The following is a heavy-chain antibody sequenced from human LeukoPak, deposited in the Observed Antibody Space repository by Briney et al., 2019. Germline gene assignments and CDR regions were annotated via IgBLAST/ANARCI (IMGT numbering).Heavy chain of an antibody. V-gene: IGHV1-18*01. CDR2: ISAYNGNT. Sequence: ASVKVSCKASGGTFSSYAISWVRQAPGQGLEWMGWISAYNGNTNYAQKLQGRVTMTTDTSTSTAYMELRSLRSDDTAVYYCASDFMAGDAFDIWGQGTMVTVSS. J-gene: IGHJ3*02. D-gene: IGHD3-3*01. CDR1: GGTFSSYA. CDR3: ASDFMAGDAFDI.